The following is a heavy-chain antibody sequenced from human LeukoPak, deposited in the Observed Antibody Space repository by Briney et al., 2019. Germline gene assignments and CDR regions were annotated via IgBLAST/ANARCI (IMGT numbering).Heavy chain of an antibody. CDR3: ARDCGGTIGGTKAYYYMDV. V-gene: IGHV1-8*01. Sequence: ASVKVSCKASGYTFTSYDINCVRQATGQGLEWMGWMNPNSGNTGYAQKFQGRVTMTRNTSISTAYMELSSLRSEDTAVYYCARDCGGTIGGTKAYYYMDVWGKGTTVTVSS. CDR2: MNPNSGNT. J-gene: IGHJ6*03. CDR1: GYTFTSYD. D-gene: IGHD2-21*01.